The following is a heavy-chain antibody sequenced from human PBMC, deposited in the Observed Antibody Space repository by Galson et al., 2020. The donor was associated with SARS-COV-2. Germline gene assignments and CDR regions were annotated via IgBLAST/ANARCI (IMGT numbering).Heavy chain of an antibody. V-gene: IGHV2-5*02. CDR1: GFSLSTSGVG. J-gene: IGHJ4*02. Sequence: KMSGPTLVKPTQTLTLTCTFSGFSLSTSGVGVGWIRQPPGKALEWLALIYWDDDKRYSPSLNSRLTITKDTSKNQVVLTMTNMDPVDTATYYCAHRWGLQYIFDYWGQGTLVTVSS. CDR3: AHRWGLQYIFDY. CDR2: IYWDDDK. D-gene: IGHD1-26*01.